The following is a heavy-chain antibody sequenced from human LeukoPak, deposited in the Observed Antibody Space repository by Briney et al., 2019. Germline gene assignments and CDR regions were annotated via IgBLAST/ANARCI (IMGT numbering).Heavy chain of an antibody. CDR2: ISSNGDRT. V-gene: IGHV3-64D*09. CDR1: GFTFSSYA. D-gene: IGHD6-19*01. Sequence: HPGGSLRLSCAPSGFTFSSYAMHWVRQAPGKGLEYVSAISSNGDRTCYVDSVKDRFNISRDNSKNTLYLQASSLRPEDTAVYYCVKGTTKSLSGCYSGGAFDMWGQGTMVTVSS. J-gene: IGHJ3*02. CDR3: VKGTTKSLSGCYSGGAFDM.